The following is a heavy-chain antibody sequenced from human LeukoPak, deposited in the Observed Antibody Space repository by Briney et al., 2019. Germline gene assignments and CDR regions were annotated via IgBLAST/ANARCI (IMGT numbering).Heavy chain of an antibody. D-gene: IGHD6-13*01. CDR3: AREAGIAAAGTGVGTFDY. Sequence: PSVTLSLTCTVSGGSVSSGSYYWSWIRQPPGKGLEWIGYIYYSGSTNYNPSLKSRVTISVDTSKNQFSLKLSSVTAADTAVYYCAREAGIAAAGTGVGTFDYWGQGTLVTVSS. CDR2: IYYSGST. J-gene: IGHJ4*02. V-gene: IGHV4-61*01. CDR1: GGSVSSGSYY.